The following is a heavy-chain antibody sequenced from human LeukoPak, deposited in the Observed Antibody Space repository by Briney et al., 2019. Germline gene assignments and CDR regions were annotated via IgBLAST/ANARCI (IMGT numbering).Heavy chain of an antibody. CDR1: GGSFSGYY. CDR2: INHSGST. J-gene: IGHJ5*02. CDR3: AREYYGSGSYYHWFDP. Sequence: PSETLSLTCAVYGGSFSGYYWSWIRQPPGKGLEWIGEINHSGSTNYNPSLKSRVTISVDTSKNQFSLKLSSVTAADTAVYYCAREYYGSGSYYHWFDPWGQGTLVTVSS. D-gene: IGHD3-10*01. V-gene: IGHV4-34*01.